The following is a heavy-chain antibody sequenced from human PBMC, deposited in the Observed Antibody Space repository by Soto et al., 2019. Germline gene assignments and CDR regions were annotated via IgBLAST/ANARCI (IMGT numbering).Heavy chain of an antibody. D-gene: IGHD6-19*01. CDR1: GYTFTSYY. Sequence: ASVKVSCKASGYTFTSYYMHWVRQAPGQGLEWMGIINPSGGSTSYAQKFQGRVTMTRDTSTSTVYMELSSLRSEDTAVYYCARSSGRAYYYYGMDVWGPGTTVTVSS. CDR3: ARSSGRAYYYYGMDV. V-gene: IGHV1-46*01. CDR2: INPSGGST. J-gene: IGHJ6*02.